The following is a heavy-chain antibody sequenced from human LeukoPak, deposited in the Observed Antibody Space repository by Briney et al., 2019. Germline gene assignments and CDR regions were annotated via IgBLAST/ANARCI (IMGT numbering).Heavy chain of an antibody. Sequence: GGSLRLSCAASGFTFSSYEMNWARQAPGKGLEWVSYISSSGSTIYYADSVKGRFTISRDNAKDSLYLQMNSLRAEDTAVYYCVRLVVERYYYHGMDVWGQGTTVTVSS. D-gene: IGHD6-19*01. CDR3: VRLVVERYYYHGMDV. V-gene: IGHV3-48*03. J-gene: IGHJ6*02. CDR1: GFTFSSYE. CDR2: ISSSGSTI.